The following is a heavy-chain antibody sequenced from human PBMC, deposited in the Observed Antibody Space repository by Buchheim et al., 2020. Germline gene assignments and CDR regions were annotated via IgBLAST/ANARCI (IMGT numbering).Heavy chain of an antibody. Sequence: QVQLVQSGAEVKKPGASVKISCKASGYTFINYYMHWVRQAPGQGLEWMGIINPSCGTTTYAQKFQGRVTMTRYTSTNTVYMELSSLRCEDTAVYYCGRDVLQWERLRGLDYWGQGTL. V-gene: IGHV1-46*01. J-gene: IGHJ4*02. CDR2: INPSCGTT. CDR3: GRDVLQWERLRGLDY. CDR1: GYTFINYY. D-gene: IGHD1-1*01.